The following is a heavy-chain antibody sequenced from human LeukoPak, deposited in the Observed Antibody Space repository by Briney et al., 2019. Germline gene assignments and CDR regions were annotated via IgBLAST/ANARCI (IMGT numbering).Heavy chain of an antibody. V-gene: IGHV3-43D*03. CDR1: GFTFDDYA. CDR2: ISWDGGST. D-gene: IGHD2-2*01. CDR3: AKTGGCSSTSCYGPYYYYYYMDV. Sequence: GGSLRLSCAASGFTFDDYAMHWVRQAPGKGLEWVSLISWDGGSTYYADSVKGRFTISRDNSKNSLYLQMNSLRAEDTALYYCAKTGGCSSTSCYGPYYYYYYMDVWGKGTTVTVSS. J-gene: IGHJ6*03.